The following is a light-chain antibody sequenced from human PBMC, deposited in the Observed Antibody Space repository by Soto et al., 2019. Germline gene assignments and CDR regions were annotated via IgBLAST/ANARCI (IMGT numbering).Light chain of an antibody. CDR1: SSNIGNNY. V-gene: IGLV1-51*01. Sequence: QSVLTPSPSVSAAPGQKVTISCSGSSSNIGNNYVSWYQQLPGTAPKVLIYDNNKRPSGIPDRFSGSKSGTSGTLDITGLQTGDEADYYCATWDGSLPGEVFGGGTKLTVL. J-gene: IGLJ2*01. CDR3: ATWDGSLPGEV. CDR2: DNN.